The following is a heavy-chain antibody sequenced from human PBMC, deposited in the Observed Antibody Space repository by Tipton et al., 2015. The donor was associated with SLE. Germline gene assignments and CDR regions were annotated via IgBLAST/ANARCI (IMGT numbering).Heavy chain of an antibody. CDR1: GGSINSGGYY. CDR3: ARRRGSSWYEDYFDY. D-gene: IGHD6-13*01. Sequence: TLSLTCTLSGGSINSGGYYWGWVRQPAGKGLEWIGHIYPGESANYNPSLKSRVTMSVDTSKNQFSLKLSSVTAADTAVYYCARRRGSSWYEDYFDYWGQGTLVTVSS. J-gene: IGHJ4*02. CDR2: IYPGESA. V-gene: IGHV4-61*09.